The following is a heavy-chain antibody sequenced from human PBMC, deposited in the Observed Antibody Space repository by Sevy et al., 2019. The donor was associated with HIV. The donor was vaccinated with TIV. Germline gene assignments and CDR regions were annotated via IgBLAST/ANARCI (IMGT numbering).Heavy chain of an antibody. D-gene: IGHD2-21*02. CDR1: GFTLHDYG. CDR2: ISSSGNII. CDR3: ARAAYCSGDCHSFLLYYSYGMDV. Sequence: GGSLRLSCAVSGFTLHDYGMNWVRQAPGKGLEWVSYISSSGNIIFYTESVKGRFTISRDIALNSLYLQMNSLRAEETAVYYCARAAYCSGDCHSFLLYYSYGMDVWGQGTTVTVSS. V-gene: IGHV3-48*01. J-gene: IGHJ6*02.